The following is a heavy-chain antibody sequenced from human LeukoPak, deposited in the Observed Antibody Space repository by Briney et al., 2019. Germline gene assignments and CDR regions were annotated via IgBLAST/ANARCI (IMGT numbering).Heavy chain of an antibody. J-gene: IGHJ3*02. CDR3: ARVAYYDSSGADAFDI. V-gene: IGHV4-59*01. CDR2: IYYSGST. CDR1: GGPISSYY. Sequence: SETLSLTCTVSGGPISSYYWSWIRQPPGKGPEWIGYIYYSGSTNYNPTLKSRVTISVDTSKNQFSLKLSSVTAADTAVYYCARVAYYDSSGADAFDIWGQGTMVTVSS. D-gene: IGHD3-22*01.